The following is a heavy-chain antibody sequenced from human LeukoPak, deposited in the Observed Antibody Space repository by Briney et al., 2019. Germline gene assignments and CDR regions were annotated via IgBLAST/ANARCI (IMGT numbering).Heavy chain of an antibody. Sequence: VASVKVSCKASGYTFTSYAMHWVRQAPGQRLEWMGWINAGNGNTKYSQKFQGRVTITRDTSASTAYMELSSLRSEDTAVYYCARGLKPASIAAAGTGFYFDYWGQGTPVTVSS. V-gene: IGHV1-3*01. CDR2: INAGNGNT. D-gene: IGHD6-13*01. J-gene: IGHJ4*02. CDR3: ARGLKPASIAAAGTGFYFDY. CDR1: GYTFTSYA.